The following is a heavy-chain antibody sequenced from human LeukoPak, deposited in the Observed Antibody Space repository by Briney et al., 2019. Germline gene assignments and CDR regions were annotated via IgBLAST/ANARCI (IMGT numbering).Heavy chain of an antibody. CDR2: ISYDENNK. J-gene: IGHJ6*03. CDR1: GFILSNYA. CDR3: AKTGRDRIPPLSYYYYYMDV. Sequence: GGSLRLSCAASGFILSNYAMHWVRQDPGKGLVWVAVISYDENNKYYADSVKGRFTISRDNSKNTLYLQMNSQRAEDTAVYYCAKTGRDRIPPLSYYYYYMDVWGKGTTVTVSS. V-gene: IGHV3-30-3*02. D-gene: IGHD3-16*02.